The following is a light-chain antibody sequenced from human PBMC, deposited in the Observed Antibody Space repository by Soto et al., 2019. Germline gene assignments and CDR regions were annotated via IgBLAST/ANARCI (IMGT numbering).Light chain of an antibody. CDR2: DVS. CDR3: QQYGSSLWT. J-gene: IGKJ1*01. CDR1: QGVTTN. V-gene: IGKV3-20*01. Sequence: EIVMTQSPGTLSVSPGERATLSCRAGQGVTTNFAWYQQKSGQSPRLLIYDVSIRATGVPARFSGTGSETDFTLTISRLEPEDFAVYYCQQYGSSLWTFGQGTKVDIK.